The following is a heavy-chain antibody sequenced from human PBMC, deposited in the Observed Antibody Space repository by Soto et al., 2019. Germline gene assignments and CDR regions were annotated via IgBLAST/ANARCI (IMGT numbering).Heavy chain of an antibody. V-gene: IGHV3-23*01. CDR1: AFTLTSCS. Sequence: PRGSVRLSCGRSAFTLTSCSMSWVRQTPGKALEWVSALSRSGAATYYADSVKGRFTISRATSVDTLYLQMNNLTVEDTAIYYDTEGEMATIGNSADP. CDR3: TEGEMATIGNSADP. CDR2: LSRSGAAT. D-gene: IGHD1-1*01. J-gene: IGHJ5*02.